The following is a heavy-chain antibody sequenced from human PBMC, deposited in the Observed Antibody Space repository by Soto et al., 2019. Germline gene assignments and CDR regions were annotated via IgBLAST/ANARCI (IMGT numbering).Heavy chain of an antibody. Sequence: ASVKVSCKASGGTFSSYTISWVRQAPGQGLEWMGRIIPIFGTANYAQKFQGRVTITADESTTTAYMELSSLRSEDTAVYYCAQTLGSAVSGPGRFDLWGRGTLVTVSS. D-gene: IGHD6-19*01. CDR3: AQTLGSAVSGPGRFDL. CDR1: GGTFSSYT. V-gene: IGHV1-69*13. CDR2: IIPIFGTA. J-gene: IGHJ2*01.